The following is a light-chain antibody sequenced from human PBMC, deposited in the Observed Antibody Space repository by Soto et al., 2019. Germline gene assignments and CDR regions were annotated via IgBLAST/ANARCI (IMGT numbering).Light chain of an antibody. CDR2: DAS. CDR3: QQRSNWPLYT. V-gene: IGKV3-11*01. CDR1: QSVSSY. J-gene: IGKJ2*01. Sequence: EIVLTQSPATLSLSPGERATLSCRASQSVSSYLAWYQQKPGQAPRLLIYDASNRATGIPARFSVSGSGTDFTLTISRLEPEDFAVYYRQQRSNWPLYTFGQGTKLEIK.